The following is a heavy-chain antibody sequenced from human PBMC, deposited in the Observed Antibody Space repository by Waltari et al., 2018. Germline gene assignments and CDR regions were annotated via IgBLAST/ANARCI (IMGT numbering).Heavy chain of an antibody. Sequence: EVQLVESGGALVQPGGSLRLSCAASGFTFSNYWMNWVRQGPGRGREWVASRKQLGKEKHYGDSVRGRFTISRDDAKKSVYLELNSLRADDTAVYYCARDLRSWPYYLDYWGQGTLVTVSS. D-gene: IGHD6-13*01. CDR1: GFTFSNYW. J-gene: IGHJ4*02. CDR2: RKQLGKEK. CDR3: ARDLRSWPYYLDY. V-gene: IGHV3-7*01.